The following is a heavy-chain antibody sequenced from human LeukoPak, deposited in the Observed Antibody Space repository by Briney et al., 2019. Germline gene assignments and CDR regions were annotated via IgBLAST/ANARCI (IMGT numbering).Heavy chain of an antibody. CDR1: GGSISSSSYY. CDR3: ARREGYYDLDY. CDR2: IYYSGST. V-gene: IGHV4-39*01. Sequence: SETLSLTCTVSGGSISSSSYYWGWIRQPPGKGLEWIGIIYYSGSTYYNPSLKSRVTISVDTSKNQFSLKLSSVTAADTAVYYCARREGYYDLDYWGQGTLVTVSS. J-gene: IGHJ4*02. D-gene: IGHD3-22*01.